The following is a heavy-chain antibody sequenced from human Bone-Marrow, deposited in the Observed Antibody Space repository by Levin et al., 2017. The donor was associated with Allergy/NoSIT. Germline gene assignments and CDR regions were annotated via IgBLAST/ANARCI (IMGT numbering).Heavy chain of an antibody. Sequence: GGSLRLSCTGSGFFFSDYYMSWIRQAPGKGLEWISYISASGRNMSYADSVKGRFTISRDNPKNSLFLHMSSLRVEDTAVYYCARSRPSAGHDYYFDSWGQGTLVTVSS. V-gene: IGHV3-11*01. J-gene: IGHJ4*02. D-gene: IGHD6-13*01. CDR2: ISASGRNM. CDR1: GFFFSDYY. CDR3: ARSRPSAGHDYYFDS.